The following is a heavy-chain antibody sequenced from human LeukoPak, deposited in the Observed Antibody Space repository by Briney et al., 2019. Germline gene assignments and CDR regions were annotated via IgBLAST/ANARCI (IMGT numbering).Heavy chain of an antibody. CDR3: AARAIKVVVPAATPSDAFDI. CDR1: GYTFTSYG. Sequence: GASVKVSCKASGYTFTSYGISWVRQAPGRGLEWMGWISAYNGNTNYAQKLQGRVTMTTDTSTSTAYMELRSLRSDDTAVYYCAARAIKVVVPAATPSDAFDIWGQGTMVTVSS. CDR2: ISAYNGNT. V-gene: IGHV1-18*01. J-gene: IGHJ3*02. D-gene: IGHD2-2*02.